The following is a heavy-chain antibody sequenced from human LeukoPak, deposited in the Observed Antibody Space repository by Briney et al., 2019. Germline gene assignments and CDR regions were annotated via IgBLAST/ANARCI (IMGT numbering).Heavy chain of an antibody. V-gene: IGHV1-69*06. Sequence: SVKVSCKASGGTFSSYGISWVRQAPGQGLEWMGGIIPIFGTANYAQKFQGRVTITADKSTSTAYMELSSLRSEDTAVYYCARVITGTTVDWFAPWGQGTLVTVSS. J-gene: IGHJ5*02. CDR2: IIPIFGTA. CDR3: ARVITGTTVDWFAP. CDR1: GGTFSSYG. D-gene: IGHD1-7*01.